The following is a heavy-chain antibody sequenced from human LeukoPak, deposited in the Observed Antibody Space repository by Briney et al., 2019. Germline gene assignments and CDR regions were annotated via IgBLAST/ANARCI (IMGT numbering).Heavy chain of an antibody. CDR3: AKELTGWYFDL. D-gene: IGHD1-14*01. CDR1: GFTFSSYG. CDR2: ISYDGNNK. Sequence: GRSLRLSCAASGFTFSSYGMHWVRQAPGKGLEWVSLISYDGNNKFYADSVKGRFTISRDNSKNTLYLQMNSLRADDTAFYYCAKELTGWYFDLWGRGTLATVSS. J-gene: IGHJ2*01. V-gene: IGHV3-30*18.